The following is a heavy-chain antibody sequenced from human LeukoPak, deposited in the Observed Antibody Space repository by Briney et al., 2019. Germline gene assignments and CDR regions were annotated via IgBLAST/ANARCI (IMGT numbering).Heavy chain of an antibody. CDR3: AREYYYDSSGYQGFDY. Sequence: ASVTVSCTASGYTFTSYYMHWVRQAPGQGLEWMGIINPSGGSTSYAQKFQGRVTMTRDTSTSTVYMELSSLRSEDTAVYYCAREYYYDSSGYQGFDYWGQGTLVTVSS. CDR2: INPSGGST. V-gene: IGHV1-46*01. J-gene: IGHJ4*02. CDR1: GYTFTSYY. D-gene: IGHD3-22*01.